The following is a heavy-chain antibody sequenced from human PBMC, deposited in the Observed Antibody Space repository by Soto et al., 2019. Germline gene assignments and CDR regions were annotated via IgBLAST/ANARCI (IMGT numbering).Heavy chain of an antibody. CDR2: INHSGST. CDR3: ARSPFEGTGYRGMDV. D-gene: IGHD5-12*01. CDR1: GGSFSGYY. Sequence: SETLSLTCAVYGGSFSGYYLSWIRQPPGKGLEWIGEINHSGSTNYNPSLKSRVTISVDTSKNQFSLKLSSVTAADTVLYYCARSPFEGTGYRGMDVWGQGATVTVSS. V-gene: IGHV4-34*01. J-gene: IGHJ6*02.